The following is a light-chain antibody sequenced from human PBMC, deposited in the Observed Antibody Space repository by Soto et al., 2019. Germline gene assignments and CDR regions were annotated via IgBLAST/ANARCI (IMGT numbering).Light chain of an antibody. V-gene: IGLV2-18*01. CDR2: EVS. J-gene: IGLJ1*01. Sequence: QSALTQPPSVSGSPGQSVTISCTGTSSDVGNYNRVSWYQQAPGTAPKLMIHEVSNRPSGVPDRFSGSKSGNTASLTISGLQAEDEADYYCSLYTNSNTYVFGTRTKVTVL. CDR3: SLYTNSNTYV. CDR1: SSDVGNYNR.